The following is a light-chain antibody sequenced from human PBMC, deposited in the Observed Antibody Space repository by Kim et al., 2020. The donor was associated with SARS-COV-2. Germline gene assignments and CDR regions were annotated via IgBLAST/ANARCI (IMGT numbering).Light chain of an antibody. V-gene: IGKV1-27*01. Sequence: DFQMTQSPSSLSASVGDRVTITCRASQGISNYLGWYQQKAGKVPKLLIYAASTLQSGVPSRFSGSGSGTDFTLTISSLQPEDVATYYCQKYDSAPFPFGGGTNVDIK. J-gene: IGKJ4*01. CDR1: QGISNY. CDR3: QKYDSAPFP. CDR2: AAS.